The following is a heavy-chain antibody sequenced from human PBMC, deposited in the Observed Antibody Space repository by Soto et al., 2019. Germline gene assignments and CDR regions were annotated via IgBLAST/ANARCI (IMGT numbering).Heavy chain of an antibody. Sequence: HPGGSLRLSCAASGFTFSSYAMSWVRQAPGKGLEWVSAISGSGGSTYYADSVKGRFTISRDSSKNTLYLQMNSLRAEDTAVYYCAKLGGYQLLYYYYYMDVWGKGTTVTVSS. CDR2: ISGSGGST. V-gene: IGHV3-23*01. D-gene: IGHD2-2*01. CDR1: GFTFSSYA. CDR3: AKLGGYQLLYYYYYMDV. J-gene: IGHJ6*03.